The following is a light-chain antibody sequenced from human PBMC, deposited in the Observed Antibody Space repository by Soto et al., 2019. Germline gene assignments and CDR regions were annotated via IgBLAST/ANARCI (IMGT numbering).Light chain of an antibody. V-gene: IGKV1-5*03. CDR3: QQYNSLWT. J-gene: IGKJ1*01. CDR1: QSISSW. CDR2: KAS. Sequence: DIQMTQSPSTLSASVGDRVTITCRASQSISSWLAWYQQKPGKAPTLLIYKASSLESGVPSRLSGSGSGTEFTLTIISLQPDDFATYYCQQYNSLWTFGQGTKVEIK.